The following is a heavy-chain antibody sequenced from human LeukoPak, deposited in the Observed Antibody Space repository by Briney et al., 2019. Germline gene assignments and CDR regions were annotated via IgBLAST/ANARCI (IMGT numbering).Heavy chain of an antibody. D-gene: IGHD3-22*01. Sequence: GGSLRLSCAASGFTFSGYWMSWVRQAPGKGLEWVANIKQDGSEKYYVDSVKGRFTISRDNAKNSLYLQMNSLRVEDTAVYYCARGPEDDSSGYYFFYWGQGTLVTVSS. J-gene: IGHJ4*02. CDR3: ARGPEDDSSGYYFFY. CDR1: GFTFSGYW. V-gene: IGHV3-7*01. CDR2: IKQDGSEK.